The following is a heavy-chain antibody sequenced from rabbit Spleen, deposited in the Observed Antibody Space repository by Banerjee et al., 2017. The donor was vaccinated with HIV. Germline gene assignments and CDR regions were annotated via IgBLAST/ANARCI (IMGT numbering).Heavy chain of an antibody. J-gene: IGHJ4*01. CDR2: IDPVFGST. CDR1: GFDFSSYG. V-gene: IGHV1S47*01. D-gene: IGHD6-1*01. CDR3: AREAGYGGYGDGNL. Sequence: EDSGGGLVQPGGSLKLSCKASGFDFSSYGVSWVRQALGKGLEWIGYIDPVFGSTYYASWVNGRFSISRENTQNTVFLQMTSLTAADTATYFCAREAGYGGYGDGNLWGPGTLVTVS.